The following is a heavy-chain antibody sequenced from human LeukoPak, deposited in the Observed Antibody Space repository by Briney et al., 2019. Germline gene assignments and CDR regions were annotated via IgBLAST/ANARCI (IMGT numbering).Heavy chain of an antibody. J-gene: IGHJ4*02. CDR1: GFTFDDYG. Sequence: GGCLRLSCAASGFTFDDYGMSWVRQAPGKGLEWGSGINWNGGSTGYADSVKGRFTISRDNAKNSLYLQMNSLRAEDTALYYCAREGVPAAIRGGAFDYWGQGTLVTVSS. D-gene: IGHD2-2*02. V-gene: IGHV3-20*04. CDR2: INWNGGST. CDR3: AREGVPAAIRGGAFDY.